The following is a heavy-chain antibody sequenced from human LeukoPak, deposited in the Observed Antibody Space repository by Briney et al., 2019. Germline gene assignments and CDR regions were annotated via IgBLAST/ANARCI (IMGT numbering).Heavy chain of an antibody. D-gene: IGHD1-26*01. J-gene: IGHJ4*02. CDR2: IYTSGST. CDR1: GGSISSGSYY. Sequence: SETLSLTCTVSGGSISSGSYYWSWIRQPAGKGLEWIGRIYTSGSTNYNPSLKSRVTISVDTSKNQFSLKLSSVTAADTAVYYCAREFGGSYTSWGQGTLVTVSS. V-gene: IGHV4-61*02. CDR3: AREFGGSYTS.